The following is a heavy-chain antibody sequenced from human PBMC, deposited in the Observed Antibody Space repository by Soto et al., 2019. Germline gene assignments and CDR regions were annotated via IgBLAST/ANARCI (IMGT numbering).Heavy chain of an antibody. Sequence: ASVKVSCKASGYTFTSYDINWVRQATGQGLEWMGWMNPNSGNTGYAQKFQGRVTMTRNTSISTAYMELSSLRSEDTAVYYCARGGEGYCSGGSCYEQDWFDPWGQGTLVTVSS. D-gene: IGHD2-15*01. J-gene: IGHJ5*02. CDR2: MNPNSGNT. CDR3: ARGGEGYCSGGSCYEQDWFDP. CDR1: GYTFTSYD. V-gene: IGHV1-8*01.